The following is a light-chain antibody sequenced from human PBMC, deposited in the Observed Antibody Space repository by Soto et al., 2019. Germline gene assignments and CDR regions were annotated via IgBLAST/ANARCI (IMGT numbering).Light chain of an antibody. V-gene: IGKV1-39*01. CDR3: QQSYSTPRVT. CDR1: QSISSY. CDR2: AAS. Sequence: DIQMTQSPSSLSASVGDRVTITCRASQSISSYLTWYQQKPGKAPKLLIYAASSWQSGVPSRFSGSGSGTAFTLTISSLQPEDFATYYCQQSYSTPRVTFGPGTKVDIK. J-gene: IGKJ3*01.